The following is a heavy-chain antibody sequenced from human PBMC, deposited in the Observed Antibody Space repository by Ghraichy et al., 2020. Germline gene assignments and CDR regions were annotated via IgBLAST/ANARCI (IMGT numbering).Heavy chain of an antibody. CDR2: IYDSGST. J-gene: IGHJ5*02. V-gene: IGHV4-59*01. CDR1: GGSISNYY. Sequence: SETLSLTCTVSGGSISNYYWSWIRQPPGKGLKWIGYIYDSGSTSYNPSLKSRVTISVDTSKNQFSLRLSSVTAADTAVYYCARAYCTSTRCSLYNWFDPWGQGTLVTVSS. CDR3: ARAYCTSTRCSLYNWFDP. D-gene: IGHD2-2*01.